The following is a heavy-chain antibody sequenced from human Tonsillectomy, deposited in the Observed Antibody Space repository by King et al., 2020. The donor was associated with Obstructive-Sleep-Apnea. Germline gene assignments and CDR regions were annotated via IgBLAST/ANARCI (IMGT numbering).Heavy chain of an antibody. J-gene: IGHJ4*02. CDR1: DGSISSGGSY. D-gene: IGHD5-24*01. CDR2: IYYSGST. Sequence: QLQESGPGLVKPSQTLSLTCTVSDGSISSGGSYWSWIRQHPGKGLEWIVYIYYSGSTYYNPSLNSRVTISLDTSKNQFSLKLSSVTAADTAVYYCARDGHGSHFDYWGQGTLVTVSS. CDR3: ARDGHGSHFDY. V-gene: IGHV4-31*03.